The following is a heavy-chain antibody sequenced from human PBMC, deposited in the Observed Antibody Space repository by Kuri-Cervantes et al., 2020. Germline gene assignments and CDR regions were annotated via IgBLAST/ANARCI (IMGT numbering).Heavy chain of an antibody. Sequence: SGPTLVKPTQTLTLTCTFSGFSLSTTGMRVSWIRQPPGKALEWLARIDWDDDKRYSPSLKSRLTISKDTSKNQVFLTMANMNPVDTATYYCAYLGLGSSDYWGQGILVTVSS. D-gene: IGHD6-6*01. CDR1: GFSLSTTGMR. J-gene: IGHJ4*02. CDR2: IDWDDDK. CDR3: AYLGLGSSDY. V-gene: IGHV2-5*08.